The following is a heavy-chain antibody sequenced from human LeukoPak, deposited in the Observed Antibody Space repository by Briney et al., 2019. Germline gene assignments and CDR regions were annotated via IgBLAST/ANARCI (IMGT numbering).Heavy chain of an antibody. J-gene: IGHJ5*02. V-gene: IGHV1-24*01. Sequence: ASVKVSCKVSGYTLTELSMHWVRQAPGKGLEWMGGFDPEDGETIYAQKFQGRVTMTEDTSTDTAYMELSSLRSEDTAVYYCATALITIFGVVTSARFDIWRQGTLVTVSS. CDR1: GYTLTELS. CDR3: ATALITIFGVVTSARFDI. CDR2: FDPEDGET. D-gene: IGHD3-3*01.